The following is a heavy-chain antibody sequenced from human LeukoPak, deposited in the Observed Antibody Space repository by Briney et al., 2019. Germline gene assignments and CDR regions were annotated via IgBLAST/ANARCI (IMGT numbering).Heavy chain of an antibody. D-gene: IGHD3-10*01. V-gene: IGHV3-66*01. CDR1: GFTFGDCG. CDR2: INSGGST. J-gene: IGHJ1*01. CDR3: ATSTTFRGNFQH. Sequence: GGSLRLSCAASGFTFGDCGMSWVRQAPGKGLEWVSVINSGGSTFYADSVKGRFNISRDNSKNTLFLQMKSLRAEDTAVYYCATSTTFRGNFQHWGQGTLVTVSS.